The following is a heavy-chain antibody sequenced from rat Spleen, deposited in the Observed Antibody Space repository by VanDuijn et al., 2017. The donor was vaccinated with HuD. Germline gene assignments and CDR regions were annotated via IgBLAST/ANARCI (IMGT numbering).Heavy chain of an antibody. J-gene: IGHJ3*01. D-gene: IGHD1-12*02. CDR2: INSAGST. CDR1: GHSISSSYR. CDR3: ARSDGVHYYLPFAD. Sequence: EVQLQESGPGLVKPSQSLSLTCSVTGHSISSSYRWNWIRKFPGNRLEWMGYINSAGSTIYHPSLKSRISISRYTSKNQFFLQVDSVTTEDTATYYCARSDGVHYYLPFADWGQGTLVTISS. V-gene: IGHV3-3*01.